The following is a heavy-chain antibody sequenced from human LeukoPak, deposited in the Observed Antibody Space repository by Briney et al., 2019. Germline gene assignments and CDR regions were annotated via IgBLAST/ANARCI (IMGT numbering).Heavy chain of an antibody. D-gene: IGHD5-18*01. J-gene: IGHJ5*02. CDR3: ARGRLVVDTAMVTASNWFDP. Sequence: ASVKVSCKASGYTFTSYGISWVRQAPGQGLEWMGWISAYNGNTNYAQKLQGRVTMTTDTSTSTAYMELRSLRSDDTAVYYCARGRLVVDTAMVTASNWFDPWGQGTLVTVSS. CDR2: ISAYNGNT. CDR1: GYTFTSYG. V-gene: IGHV1-18*01.